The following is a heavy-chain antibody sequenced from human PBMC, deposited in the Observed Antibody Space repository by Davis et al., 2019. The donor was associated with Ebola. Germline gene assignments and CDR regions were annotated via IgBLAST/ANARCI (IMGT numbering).Heavy chain of an antibody. D-gene: IGHD6-25*01. Sequence: GESLKISCAASGFTFSSYWMHWVRQAPGKGLEWVSHIYTDASSTAYANSVKGRFTISRDNAKNSLYLQMNSLRAEDTAVYYCARKRSFDYWGQGTLVTVSS. J-gene: IGHJ4*02. CDR3: ARKRSFDY. CDR1: GFTFSSYW. CDR2: IYTDASST. V-gene: IGHV3-74*01.